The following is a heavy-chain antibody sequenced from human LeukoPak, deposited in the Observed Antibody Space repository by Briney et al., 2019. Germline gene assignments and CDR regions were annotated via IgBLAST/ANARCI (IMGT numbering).Heavy chain of an antibody. V-gene: IGHV4-34*01. D-gene: IGHD3-10*01. J-gene: IGHJ6*03. CDR3: ARAQIYYGSGSYQPLTPRDSYYYYYYMDV. Sequence: SETLSLTCAVYGGSFSGYYWSWIRQPPGKGLEWIGEINHSGSTNYNPSLKSRVTISVDTSKNQFSLKLSSVTAADTAVYYCARAQIYYGSGSYQPLTPRDSYYYYYYMDVWGKGTTVTISS. CDR1: GGSFSGYY. CDR2: INHSGST.